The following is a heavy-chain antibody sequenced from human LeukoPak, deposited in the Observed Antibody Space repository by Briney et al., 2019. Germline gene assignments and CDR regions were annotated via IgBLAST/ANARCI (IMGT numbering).Heavy chain of an antibody. J-gene: IGHJ4*02. CDR1: GFTFSGYA. Sequence: GGSLRLSCAASGFTFSGYAMSWVRQAPGKGLEWVSAISGSGGSTYYADSVKGRFTISRDNSKNTLHLQMNSLRAEDTAVYYCAKSMGSIDFDFWGQGTLVTVSS. D-gene: IGHD2/OR15-2a*01. V-gene: IGHV3-23*01. CDR3: AKSMGSIDFDF. CDR2: ISGSGGST.